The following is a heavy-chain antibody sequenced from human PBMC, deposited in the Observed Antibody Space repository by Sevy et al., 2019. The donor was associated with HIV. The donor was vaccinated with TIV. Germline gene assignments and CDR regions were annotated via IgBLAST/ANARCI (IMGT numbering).Heavy chain of an antibody. CDR3: TTEGDGYCTNGVCYTPDAFDI. V-gene: IGHV3-15*01. J-gene: IGHJ3*02. D-gene: IGHD2-8*01. CDR2: IKSKTDGGTT. CDR1: GFTFSNAW. Sequence: GGSLRLSCAASGFTFSNAWMSWVRQAPGKGLEWVGRIKSKTDGGTTDYAAPVKGRVTISRDDSKNTLYLQMNSLKTEDTAVYYCTTEGDGYCTNGVCYTPDAFDIWGQGTMVTVSS.